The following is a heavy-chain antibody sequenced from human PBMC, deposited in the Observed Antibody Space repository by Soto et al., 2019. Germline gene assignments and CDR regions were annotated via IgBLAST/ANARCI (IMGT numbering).Heavy chain of an antibody. CDR2: IAYDGINR. V-gene: IGHV3-30*18. D-gene: IGHD6-6*01. CDR3: EKIRSSSSSYYFYSGIDV. J-gene: IGHJ6*02. Sequence: QVQLVESGGGVVQAGRSLRLSCAASGFIFSSYGMHWVRQAPGKGLEWVALIAYDGINRYYADSVKGRFTMSRDNSKNPVYLQMDSLRGEDTAVYSCEKIRSSSSSYYFYSGIDVWGQGTTVTVSS. CDR1: GFIFSSYG.